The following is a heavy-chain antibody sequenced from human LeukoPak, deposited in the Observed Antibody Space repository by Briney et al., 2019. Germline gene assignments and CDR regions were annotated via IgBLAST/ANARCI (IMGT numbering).Heavy chain of an antibody. CDR3: VKDRVDGSGSQFDS. D-gene: IGHD3-10*01. J-gene: IGHJ4*02. V-gene: IGHV3-23*01. CDR1: GFTLSNHA. Sequence: GGSLRLSCAASGFTLSNHAMIWVRQAPGKGLEWVSSISGSGAMTYYADSVKGRFTISRDNAIDTLYLQMNSLRADDTAVYYCVKDRVDGSGSQFDSWGQGSLVTVSS. CDR2: ISGSGAMT.